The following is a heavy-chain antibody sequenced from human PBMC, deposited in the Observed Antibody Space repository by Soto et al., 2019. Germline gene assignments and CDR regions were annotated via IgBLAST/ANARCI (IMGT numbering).Heavy chain of an antibody. J-gene: IGHJ4*02. Sequence: EVQLGESGGGLVQPGGSLRLSCAASGITFSTYSINWVRQAPGKGLEWISFIGSTGTTMYYADSVKGRFTISRGNAKRELYLQMISLRDEATAVYYCARAGAGRGGSESYPLDYWGQGTLATVSS. D-gene: IGHD3-10*01. CDR3: ARAGAGRGGSESYPLDY. CDR2: IGSTGTTM. CDR1: GITFSTYS. V-gene: IGHV3-48*02.